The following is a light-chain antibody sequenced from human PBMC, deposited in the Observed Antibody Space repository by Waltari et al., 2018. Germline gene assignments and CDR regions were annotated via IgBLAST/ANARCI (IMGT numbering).Light chain of an antibody. CDR1: QSVLERSNSKNS. CDR2: WAS. CDR3: QQYSTSPPT. J-gene: IGKJ3*01. V-gene: IGKV4-1*01. Sequence: DIVMTQSPDSLAVSLGERATSTSKSSQSVLERSNSKNSLAWYQQKPGQRPKLLIYWASTRKSGVPDRFSGSGSGTDFTLIINSLQAEDVAVYFCQQYSTSPPTFGPGTRVDL.